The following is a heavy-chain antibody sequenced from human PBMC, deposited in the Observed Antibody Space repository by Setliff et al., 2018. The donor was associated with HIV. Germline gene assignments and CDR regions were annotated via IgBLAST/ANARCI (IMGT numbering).Heavy chain of an antibody. CDR3: ARIVILVVAGTDYYGMDV. V-gene: IGHV1-69-2*01. D-gene: IGHD3-22*01. CDR2: VDPEDGET. J-gene: IGHJ6*02. Sequence: ASVKVSCKASGYTFTDYYIHWVQQAPGKGLEWMGRVDPEDGETTYAEKFQGRITITADTSTDTAYLELSSLRSEDSAVYYCARIVILVVAGTDYYGMDVWGQGTTVTVSS. CDR1: GYTFTDYY.